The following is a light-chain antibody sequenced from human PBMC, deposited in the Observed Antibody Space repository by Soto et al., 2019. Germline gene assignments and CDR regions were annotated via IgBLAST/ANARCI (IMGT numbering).Light chain of an antibody. CDR1: QSVLYSSNNKNY. J-gene: IGKJ4*01. V-gene: IGKV4-1*01. CDR3: HQYYSLPLT. Sequence: DIVMTQSPDSLAVSLGERATINCKSSQSVLYSSNNKNYLAWYQQKPGQPPKLLIFWASTRKSGVPGRFSGSGSGTDFTLTISSLQAEDVAVYFCHQYYSLPLTFGGGTKVDIK. CDR2: WAS.